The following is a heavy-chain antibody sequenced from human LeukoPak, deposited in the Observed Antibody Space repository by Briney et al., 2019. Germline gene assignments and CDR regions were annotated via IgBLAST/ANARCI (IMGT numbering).Heavy chain of an antibody. CDR1: GGSISSYY. D-gene: IGHD1-14*01. CDR2: IYTSGST. CDR3: ARLSRRENRQNWFDP. V-gene: IGHV4-4*09. Sequence: SSETLSLTCTVSGGSISSYYWSWIRQPPGKGLEWIGYIYTSGSTNYNPSLKSRVTISVDTSKNQFSLKLSSVTAADTAVYYCARLSRRENRQNWFDPWGQGTLVTVSS. J-gene: IGHJ5*02.